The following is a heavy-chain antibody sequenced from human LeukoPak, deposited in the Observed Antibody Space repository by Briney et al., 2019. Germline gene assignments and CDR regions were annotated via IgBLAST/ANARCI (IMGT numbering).Heavy chain of an antibody. D-gene: IGHD3-3*01. CDR2: INPNSGGT. CDR3: ARVLTIFGVEFDY. CDR1: GYTFTGYY. V-gene: IGHV1-2*02. J-gene: IGHJ4*02. Sequence: ASVKVSCKASGYTFTGYYMHWVRQAPGQRLEWMGWINPNSGGTNYAQKFQGRVTMTRDASISTAYMELSRLRSDDTAVYYCARVLTIFGVEFDYWGQGTLVTVSS.